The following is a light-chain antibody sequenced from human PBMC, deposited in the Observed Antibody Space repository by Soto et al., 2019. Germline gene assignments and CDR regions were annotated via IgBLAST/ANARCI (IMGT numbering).Light chain of an antibody. CDR2: KAS. Sequence: DIQLTQSPSTLSASVGDRVTITCRASQSISTWLAWYQQKPGTAPKLLIYKASTLEGGVPSRFSGSRSGTEFTLTVSSLQPDDLATDYCQQYNDSFPYTFGQGT. CDR3: QQYNDSFPYT. J-gene: IGKJ2*01. V-gene: IGKV1-5*03. CDR1: QSISTW.